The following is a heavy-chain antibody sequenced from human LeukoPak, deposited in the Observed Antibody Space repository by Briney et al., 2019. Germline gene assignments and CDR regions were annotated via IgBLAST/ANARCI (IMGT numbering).Heavy chain of an antibody. CDR2: TIPILSTP. CDR3: AGADLKFNNLLALNF. CDR1: GGSFSRLS. D-gene: IGHD1-1*01. J-gene: IGHJ4*02. V-gene: IGHV1-69*13. Sequence: ASVKVSCKASGGSFSRLSINWVRQVPGQGLEWMGGTIPILSTPNYAQRFQDSVTFTADGSTSTAYVELSSLTSEDTAVYYCAGADLKFNNLLALNFWGQGTLVTVSS.